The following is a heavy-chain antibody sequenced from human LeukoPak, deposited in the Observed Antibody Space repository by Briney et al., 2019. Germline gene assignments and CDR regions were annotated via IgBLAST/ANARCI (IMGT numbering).Heavy chain of an antibody. Sequence: SETLSLTCTVSGGSISSYYWSWIRQPPGKGLEWIGYIYYSGSTNYDPSLKSRVTISVDTSKNQFSLKLSSVTAADTAVYYCARGSSGWYVPVDPWGQGTLVTVSS. V-gene: IGHV4-59*01. J-gene: IGHJ5*02. D-gene: IGHD6-19*01. CDR1: GGSISSYY. CDR3: ARGSSGWYVPVDP. CDR2: IYYSGST.